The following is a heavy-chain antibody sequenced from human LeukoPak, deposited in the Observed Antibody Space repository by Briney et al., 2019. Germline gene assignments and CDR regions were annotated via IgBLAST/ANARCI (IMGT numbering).Heavy chain of an antibody. V-gene: IGHV1-18*01. D-gene: IGHD3-22*01. J-gene: IGHJ4*02. CDR2: ISAYNGNT. CDR3: ARGGNSSGFDY. Sequence: ASVKVSCKASGYTFTSYGISWVRQAPGQGLEWMGWISAYNGNTNYAQKLQGRVTMTRNTSISTAYMELSSLRSEDTAVYYCARGGNSSGFDYWGQGTLVTVSS. CDR1: GYTFTSYG.